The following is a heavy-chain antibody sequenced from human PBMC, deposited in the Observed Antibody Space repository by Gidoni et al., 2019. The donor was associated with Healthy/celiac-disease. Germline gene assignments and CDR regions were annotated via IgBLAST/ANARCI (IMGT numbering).Heavy chain of an antibody. CDR2: IYYSWST. V-gene: IGHV4-59*01. D-gene: IGHD3-3*01. J-gene: IGHJ6*02. CDR3: ARTPYYDFWSGYYSSYYYGMDV. CDR1: GGSISSYY. Sequence: QVQLQESGPGLVKPSEPLSLTCTVSGGSISSYYWIWIRQPPGKGLEWIGYIYYSWSTNYNPSLKSRVTISVDTSKNQFSLKLSSVTAADTAVYYCARTPYYDFWSGYYSSYYYGMDVWGQGTTVTVSS.